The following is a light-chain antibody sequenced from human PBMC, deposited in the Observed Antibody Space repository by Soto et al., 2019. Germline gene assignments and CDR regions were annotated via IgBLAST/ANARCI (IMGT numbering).Light chain of an antibody. CDR1: QGMSRW. Sequence: DIQMTQSPSSVSASVRDRVTITCRASQGMSRWLAWYQQRPGKAPKLLINAATTLQSGVPSRFSGSGSGTEFTLTISSLQPDDFATYYCQHYNSYSEAFGQGTKVDIK. CDR3: QHYNSYSEA. CDR2: AAT. J-gene: IGKJ1*01. V-gene: IGKV1D-16*01.